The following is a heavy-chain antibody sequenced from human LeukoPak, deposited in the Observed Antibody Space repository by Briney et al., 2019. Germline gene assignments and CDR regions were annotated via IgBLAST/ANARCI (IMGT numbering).Heavy chain of an antibody. D-gene: IGHD6-19*01. CDR2: IYYSGST. V-gene: IGHV4-59*08. J-gene: IGHJ4*02. Sequence: PSETLSLTCTVSGGSISNYYWSWIRQPPGEGLEWIGYIYYSGSTNYNPSLKSRVTISVDTSKNQFSLKLSSVTAADTAIYYCARAVSGRFDYWGQGTLVTVSS. CDR1: GGSISNYY. CDR3: ARAVSGRFDY.